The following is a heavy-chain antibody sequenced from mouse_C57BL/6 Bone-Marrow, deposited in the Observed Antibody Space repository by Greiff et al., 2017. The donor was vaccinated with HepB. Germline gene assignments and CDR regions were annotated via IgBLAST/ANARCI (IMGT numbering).Heavy chain of an antibody. J-gene: IGHJ2*01. D-gene: IGHD1-1*01. CDR2: IYPGDGDT. CDR1: GYAFSSSW. Sequence: QVQLQQSGPELVKPGASVKISCKASGYAFSSSWMNWVKQRPGKGLEWIGRIYPGDGDTNYNGKFKGKATLTADKSSSTAYMQLSSLTSEDSAVYFCATCYGSSHQYYFDYWGQGTTLTVSS. V-gene: IGHV1-82*01. CDR3: ATCYGSSHQYYFDY.